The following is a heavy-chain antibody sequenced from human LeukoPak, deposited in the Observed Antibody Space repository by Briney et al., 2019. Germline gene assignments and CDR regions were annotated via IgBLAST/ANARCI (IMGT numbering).Heavy chain of an antibody. CDR1: GFTFSSYS. D-gene: IGHD5-24*01. V-gene: IGHV3-21*01. CDR3: ARDSPEGWLLLFDY. CDR2: ISSSSSYI. Sequence: GGSLRLSCAASGFTFSSYSMNWVRQAPGKGLEWVSSISSSSSYIYYADSVKGRFTISRDNAKNSLYLQMNSLRAEDTAVYYCARDSPEGWLLLFDYWGQGTLVTVSS. J-gene: IGHJ4*02.